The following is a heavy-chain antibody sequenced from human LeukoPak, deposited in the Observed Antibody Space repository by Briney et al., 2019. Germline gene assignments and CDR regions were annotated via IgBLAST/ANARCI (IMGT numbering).Heavy chain of an antibody. CDR1: GYTFTGYY. CDR3: ARGFWSGYTPRAFDI. J-gene: IGHJ3*02. CDR2: INPNSGGT. V-gene: IGHV1-2*02. D-gene: IGHD3-3*01. Sequence: ASVKVSCEASGYTFTGYYMHWVRQAPGQGLEWMGWINPNSGGTNYAQKFQGRVTMTRDTSISTAYMELSRLRSDDTAVYYCARGFWSGYTPRAFDIWGQGTMVTVSS.